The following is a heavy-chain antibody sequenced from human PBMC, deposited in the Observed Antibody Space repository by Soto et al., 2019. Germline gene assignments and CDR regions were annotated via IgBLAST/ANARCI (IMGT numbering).Heavy chain of an antibody. V-gene: IGHV4-59*08. CDR2: IYYSGST. J-gene: IGHJ5*02. Sequence: SGTLSLTCTVSGGSISSYYWSWIRQPPGKGLEWIGYIYYSGSTNYNPSLKSRVTISVDTSKNQFSLKLSSVTAADTAVYYRARHDGNYYDSSGYYPDWFDPWGQGTLVTVSS. CDR1: GGSISSYY. D-gene: IGHD3-22*01. CDR3: ARHDGNYYDSSGYYPDWFDP.